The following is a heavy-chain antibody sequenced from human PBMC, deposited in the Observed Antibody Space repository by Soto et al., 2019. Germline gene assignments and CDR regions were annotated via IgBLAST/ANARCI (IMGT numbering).Heavy chain of an antibody. V-gene: IGHV4-59*01. Sequence: SETLSLTCTVSGGSISSYYWSWIRQPPGKGLEWMGYIYYSGSTNYNPSLKSRVTISVDTSKNQFSLKLSSVTAADKAVYYCARGEVLGELSCYYFDYWRQRTLVTVSS. J-gene: IGHJ4*02. CDR3: ARGEVLGELSCYYFDY. CDR2: IYYSGST. D-gene: IGHD3-16*02. CDR1: GGSISSYY.